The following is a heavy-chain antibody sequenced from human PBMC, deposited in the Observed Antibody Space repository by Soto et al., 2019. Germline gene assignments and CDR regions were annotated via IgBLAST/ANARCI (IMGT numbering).Heavy chain of an antibody. CDR2: IIPMFGTA. V-gene: IGHV1-69*01. CDR3: ARDLDYYGSGNYYNRIDY. CDR1: GGPFSDYA. D-gene: IGHD3-10*01. J-gene: IGHJ4*02. Sequence: QVQLVQSGAEVKKPGSSVKVSCKVSGGPFSDYAVSWVRQAPVQGLEWMGGIIPMFGTANYAQKFQGMVTITADESTTTAYMELSSLRSVDTAVYYCARDLDYYGSGNYYNRIDYWGQGTLVTVSS.